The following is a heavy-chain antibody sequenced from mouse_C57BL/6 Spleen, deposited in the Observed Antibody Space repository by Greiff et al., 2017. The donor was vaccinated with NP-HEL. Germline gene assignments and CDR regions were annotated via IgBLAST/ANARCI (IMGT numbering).Heavy chain of an antibody. V-gene: IGHV5-4*01. D-gene: IGHD2-5*01. J-gene: IGHJ2*01. CDR1: GFTFSSYA. CDR3: ARGGGYSNFFFDY. Sequence: EVQLVESGGGLVKPGGSLKLSCAASGFTFSSYAMSWVRQTPEKRLEWVATISDGGSYTYYPDNVQGRFTISRDNAKNNLYLQMSHLKSEDTAMYYCARGGGYSNFFFDYWGQGTTLTVSS. CDR2: ISDGGSYT.